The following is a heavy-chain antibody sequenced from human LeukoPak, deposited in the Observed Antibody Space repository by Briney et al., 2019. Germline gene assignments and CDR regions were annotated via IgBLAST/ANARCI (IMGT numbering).Heavy chain of an antibody. V-gene: IGHV1-8*01. Sequence: ASVKVSCKASGYTFTSYDINWVRQATGQGLEWMGWMNPNSGNTGYAQKFQGRVTMTRNTSISTAYMELSSLRSEDTAVYYCARGQYSSGWDDNAFDIWGQGTMATVSS. CDR3: ARGQYSSGWDDNAFDI. D-gene: IGHD6-19*01. CDR2: MNPNSGNT. J-gene: IGHJ3*02. CDR1: GYTFTSYD.